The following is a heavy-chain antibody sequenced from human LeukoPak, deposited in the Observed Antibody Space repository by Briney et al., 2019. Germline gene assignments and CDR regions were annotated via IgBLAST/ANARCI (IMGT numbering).Heavy chain of an antibody. Sequence: PSETLSLTCTVSGGSISSYYWSWIRQPPGKGLEWIGYIYYSGSTNYNPSLKSRVTISVDTSKNQFSLKLSSVTAADTAVYYCAREKSRTVTTLLPNSQNRYFDIWGQGTMVTVSS. J-gene: IGHJ3*02. CDR2: IYYSGST. D-gene: IGHD4-17*01. CDR3: AREKSRTVTTLLPNSQNRYFDI. CDR1: GGSISSYY. V-gene: IGHV4-59*01.